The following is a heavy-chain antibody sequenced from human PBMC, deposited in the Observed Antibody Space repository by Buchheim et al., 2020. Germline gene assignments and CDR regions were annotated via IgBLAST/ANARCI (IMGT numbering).Heavy chain of an antibody. CDR2: IKQDGSEK. D-gene: IGHD2-2*01. Sequence: EVQLLESGGGLVQPGGSLRLSCAASGFTFSSYWMSWVRQAPGKGLEWVANIKQDGSEKYYVDSVKGRFTISRDKAKNSLYLQMNSLRAEDTAVYYCARELGYCSSTSCYAGFELDGMDVWGQGTT. V-gene: IGHV3-7*01. CDR3: ARELGYCSSTSCYAGFELDGMDV. CDR1: GFTFSSYW. J-gene: IGHJ6*02.